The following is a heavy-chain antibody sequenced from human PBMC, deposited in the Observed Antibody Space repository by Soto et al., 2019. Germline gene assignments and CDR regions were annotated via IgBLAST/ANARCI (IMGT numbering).Heavy chain of an antibody. V-gene: IGHV1-58*01. Sequence: GSLVKGFRKGSGFTPRRVAVPWVRQGRGQRLEWMGWVVVGSGDTHYEKKPKEKATINRDMPKSTVYMQLSSLRSEDTAVYYCAGPTVTTYDYYYGMDVWGQGTTVTVSS. CDR1: GFTPRRVA. CDR2: VVVGSGDT. D-gene: IGHD4-17*01. CDR3: AGPTVTTYDYYYGMDV. J-gene: IGHJ6*02.